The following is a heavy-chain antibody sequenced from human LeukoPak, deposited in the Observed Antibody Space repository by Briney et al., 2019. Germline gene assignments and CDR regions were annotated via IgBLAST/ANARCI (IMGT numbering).Heavy chain of an antibody. CDR2: ISGSGGST. J-gene: IGHJ4*02. D-gene: IGHD5-18*01. CDR1: GFTFSSYG. Sequence: GGSLRLSCAASGFTFSSYGMSWVRQAPGKGLEWVSAISGSGGSTYYADSVKGRFTISRDNSKNTLYLQMNSLRAEDTAVYYCARVPGLWSTYFDYWGQGTLVTVSS. V-gene: IGHV3-23*01. CDR3: ARVPGLWSTYFDY.